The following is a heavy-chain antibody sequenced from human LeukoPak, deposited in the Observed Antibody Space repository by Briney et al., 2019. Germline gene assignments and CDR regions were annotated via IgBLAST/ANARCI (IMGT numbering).Heavy chain of an antibody. CDR1: GFTFSSYS. CDR2: ISSSSSTI. Sequence: PGGSLRLSCAASGFTFSSYSMNWVRQAPGKGLEWVSYISSSSSTIYYADSVKGRFTISRDNAKNSLYLQMNSLRAEDTAVYYCARAGYYLSPYFFDYWGQGTLVTVSS. J-gene: IGHJ4*02. CDR3: ARAGYYLSPYFFDY. V-gene: IGHV3-48*04. D-gene: IGHD3-3*01.